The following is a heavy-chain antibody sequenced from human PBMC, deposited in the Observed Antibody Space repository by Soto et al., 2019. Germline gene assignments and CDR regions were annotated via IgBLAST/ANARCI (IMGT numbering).Heavy chain of an antibody. CDR1: GGSLSNYG. Sequence: QVQLVQSGAEVKKPGSSVKVSCKASGGSLSNYGISWVRQAPGQGLEWMGAIIPVFGTPNYAQKFQDRVTITADESTTIVYMEVSSLTSEDTAVYYSARGDATKIVVTTYYAMDVWGQGTTVTVSS. CDR3: ARGDATKIVVTTYYAMDV. J-gene: IGHJ6*02. V-gene: IGHV1-69*12. CDR2: IIPVFGTP. D-gene: IGHD4-17*01.